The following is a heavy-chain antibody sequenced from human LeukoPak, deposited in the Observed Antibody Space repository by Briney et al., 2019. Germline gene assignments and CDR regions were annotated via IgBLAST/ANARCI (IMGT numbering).Heavy chain of an antibody. J-gene: IGHJ4*02. CDR2: MNQDGSRI. CDR3: ARNPPPDDSSGYLDY. CDR1: GFTISDCW. D-gene: IGHD3-22*01. V-gene: IGHV3-7*04. Sequence: GGSLRLSCSASGFTISDCWMTWVRQAPGKGLEWVANMNQDGSRIYYVDSVKGRFTISRDNAKNSLHLQMNSLRAEDTAVYYCARNPPPDDSSGYLDYWGQGALVTVSS.